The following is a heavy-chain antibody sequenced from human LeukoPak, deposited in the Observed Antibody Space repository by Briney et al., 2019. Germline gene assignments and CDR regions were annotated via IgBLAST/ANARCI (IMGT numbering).Heavy chain of an antibody. V-gene: IGHV3-30*04. CDR3: ANWFDP. Sequence: GRSLRLSCAASGFTFSSYAMHRVRQAPGKGLEWVAVISYDGSNKYYADSVKGRFTISRDNSKNTLYLQMNNLRAEDTAVYYCANWFDPWGQGTLVTVSS. J-gene: IGHJ5*02. CDR1: GFTFSSYA. CDR2: ISYDGSNK.